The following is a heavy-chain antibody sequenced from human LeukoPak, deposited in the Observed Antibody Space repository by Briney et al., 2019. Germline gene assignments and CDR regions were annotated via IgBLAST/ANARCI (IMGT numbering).Heavy chain of an antibody. V-gene: IGHV4-34*01. CDR1: GGSFSGYY. Sequence: PSETLSLTCAVYGGSFSGYYWSWIRQPPGKGLEWIGEINHSGSTNYNPSLKSRVTISVDTSKNQFSLKLSSVTAADTAVYYCARGGRRYYYDSSGSFNYWGQGTLVTVSS. CDR3: ARGGRRYYYDSSGSFNY. D-gene: IGHD3-22*01. J-gene: IGHJ4*02. CDR2: INHSGST.